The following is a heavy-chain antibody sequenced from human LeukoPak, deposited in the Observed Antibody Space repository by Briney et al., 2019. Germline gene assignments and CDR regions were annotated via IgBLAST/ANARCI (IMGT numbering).Heavy chain of an antibody. Sequence: GGSLRLSCAASGFTFSDDYLDCVREAPGKGLEWVGRSRSKTNRYTTQYAASVKGRFTISRDDSRNSLYLQMNSLNTEDTAVYYCAKSTTYYDFWSGYYAPGSGWFDPWGQGTLVTVSS. D-gene: IGHD3-3*01. CDR1: GFTFSDDY. V-gene: IGHV3-72*01. CDR2: SRSKTNRYTT. CDR3: AKSTTYYDFWSGYYAPGSGWFDP. J-gene: IGHJ5*02.